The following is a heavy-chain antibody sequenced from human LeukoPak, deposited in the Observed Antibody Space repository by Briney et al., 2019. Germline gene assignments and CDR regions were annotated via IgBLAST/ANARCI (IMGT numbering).Heavy chain of an antibody. Sequence: ASVKVSCKASGYTLTSYDINWVRQATGQGLEWMGWMNPNSGNTGYAQKFQGRVTMTRNTSISTAYMELSSLRSEDTAVYYCARGGGSSGFFDYWGQGTLVTVSS. CDR3: ARGGGSSGFFDY. CDR1: GYTLTSYD. V-gene: IGHV1-8*01. J-gene: IGHJ4*02. D-gene: IGHD6-19*01. CDR2: MNPNSGNT.